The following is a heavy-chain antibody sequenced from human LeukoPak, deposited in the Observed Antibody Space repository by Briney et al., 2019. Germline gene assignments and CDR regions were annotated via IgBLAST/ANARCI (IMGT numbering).Heavy chain of an antibody. D-gene: IGHD3-10*01. Sequence: GESLKISCKGSGYSFTSYWIGWVRQMPGKGLEWMGIIYPGDSDTRYSPSFQGQVTISADKSISTAYLQWSSLKASDTAMYYCARHRYVEVRGVYCYYGMDVWGQGTTVTVSS. J-gene: IGHJ6*02. V-gene: IGHV5-51*01. CDR1: GYSFTSYW. CDR3: ARHRYVEVRGVYCYYGMDV. CDR2: IYPGDSDT.